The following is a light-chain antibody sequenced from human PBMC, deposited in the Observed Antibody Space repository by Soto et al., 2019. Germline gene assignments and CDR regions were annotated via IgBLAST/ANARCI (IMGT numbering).Light chain of an antibody. CDR3: QQYNDWPRT. J-gene: IGKJ1*01. V-gene: IGKV3-15*01. CDR1: QNVGSN. Sequence: ELVLTQSPATLSGSPGEGATLSCRASQNVGSNLAWYQHKPGQAPRLLIYGASTRAADIPDRFSGSGSGTEFTLTISSLQSEDFAVYSCQQYNDWPRTFGPGTKVEI. CDR2: GAS.